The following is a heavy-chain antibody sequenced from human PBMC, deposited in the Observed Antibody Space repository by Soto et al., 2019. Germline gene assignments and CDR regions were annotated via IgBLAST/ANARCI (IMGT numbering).Heavy chain of an antibody. V-gene: IGHV3-33*01. J-gene: IGHJ5*02. Sequence: QVQLVESGGGVVQPGRSLRLSCAASGFTFSSYGMHWVRQAPGKGLEWVAVIWYDGSNKYYAESVKGRFTISRDNSKNTLYLKMNSLRAEDTAVYYCVRDGGCRAGYTVGCKWFDPWGKGTLVTVSS. CDR3: VRDGGCRAGYTVGCKWFDP. D-gene: IGHD5-12*01. CDR2: IWYDGSNK. CDR1: GFTFSSYG.